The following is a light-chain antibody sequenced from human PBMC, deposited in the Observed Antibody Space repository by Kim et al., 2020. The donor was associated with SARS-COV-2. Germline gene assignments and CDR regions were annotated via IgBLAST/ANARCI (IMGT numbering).Light chain of an antibody. V-gene: IGLV2-8*01. CDR1: SSDVGGYNY. Sequence: PGQSVTISCTGTSSDVGGYNYVSWDQQHPGKAPKLMIYEVSKRPSGVPDRFSGSKYGNTASLTVSGLQAEDEAYYYCSSYAGSNILFGGGTQLTVL. CDR3: SSYAGSNIL. CDR2: EVS. J-gene: IGLJ2*01.